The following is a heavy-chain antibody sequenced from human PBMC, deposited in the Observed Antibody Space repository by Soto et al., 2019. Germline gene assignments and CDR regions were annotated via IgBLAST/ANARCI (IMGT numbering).Heavy chain of an antibody. CDR3: AKDRITMIVVAPFDY. CDR1: GFTFSSYG. D-gene: IGHD3-22*01. CDR2: ISYDGSNK. V-gene: IGHV3-30*18. Sequence: QVQLVESGGGVVQPGRSLRLSCAASGFTFSSYGMHWVRQAPGKGLEWVAVISYDGSNKYYADSVKGRFTISRDNSKSTLYLQMNSLRAEDTAVYYCAKDRITMIVVAPFDYWGQGTLVTVSS. J-gene: IGHJ4*02.